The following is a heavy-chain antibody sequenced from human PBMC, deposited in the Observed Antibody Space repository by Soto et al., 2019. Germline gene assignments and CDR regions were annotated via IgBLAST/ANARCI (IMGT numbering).Heavy chain of an antibody. Sequence: GESLKISCKGSGYSFTSYWIGWVRQMPGKGLEWMGIIYPGDSDTRYSPSFQGQVTISADKSISTAYLQWSSLKASDTAMYYCARLTNCSSTSCQYYFDYWGQGTLVTAPQ. CDR2: IYPGDSDT. D-gene: IGHD2-2*01. CDR1: GYSFTSYW. CDR3: ARLTNCSSTSCQYYFDY. V-gene: IGHV5-51*01. J-gene: IGHJ4*02.